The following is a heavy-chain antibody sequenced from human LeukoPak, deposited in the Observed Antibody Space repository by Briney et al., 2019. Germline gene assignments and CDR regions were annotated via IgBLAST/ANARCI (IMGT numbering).Heavy chain of an antibody. CDR3: AKDWRIVGATDAFDI. CDR1: GFTFSSYG. J-gene: IGHJ3*02. CDR2: ISGSGGST. Sequence: PGGSLRLSCAASGFTFSSYGMSLVRQAPGKGLEWVSAISGSGGSTYYADSVKGRFTISRDNSKNTLYLQMNSLRAEDTAVYYCAKDWRIVGATDAFDIWGQGTMVTVSS. D-gene: IGHD1-26*01. V-gene: IGHV3-23*01.